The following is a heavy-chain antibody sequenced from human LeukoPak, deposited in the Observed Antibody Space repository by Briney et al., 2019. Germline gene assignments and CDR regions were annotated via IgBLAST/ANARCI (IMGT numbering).Heavy chain of an antibody. CDR1: GGTFSSYA. V-gene: IGHV1-69*05. CDR2: IIPIFGTA. D-gene: IGHD3-16*01. CDR3: ARTFYEQMPHFDY. J-gene: IGHJ4*02. Sequence: SVKVSCKASGGTFSSYAISWVRQAPGQGLEWMGGIIPIFGTANYAQKFQGRLSMTRDMSTSTVYMELSSLRSEDTAVYYCARTFYEQMPHFDYWGQGTLVTVSS.